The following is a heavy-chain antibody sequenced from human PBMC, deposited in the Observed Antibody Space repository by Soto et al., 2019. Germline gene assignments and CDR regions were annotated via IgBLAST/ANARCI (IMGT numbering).Heavy chain of an antibody. CDR2: VYWNDAK. V-gene: IGHV2-5*01. Sequence: QITLKEPGPTLVKPTETLTLTCSFSGFSLSTSQVGVGWIRQPPGEALEWLGHVYWNDAKYYSLSLKSRLTTPRLPPEPKVPPKITNGPPGNTATYHCAHLNPRGFFFPLGGRGPLVPVP. J-gene: IGHJ4*02. CDR1: GFSLSTSQVG. D-gene: IGHD3-10*01. CDR3: AHLNPRGFFFPL.